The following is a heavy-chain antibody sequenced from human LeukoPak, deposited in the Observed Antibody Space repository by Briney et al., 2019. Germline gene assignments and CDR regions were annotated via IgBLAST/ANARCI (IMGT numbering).Heavy chain of an antibody. D-gene: IGHD6-13*01. CDR2: IYSGGST. Sequence: GGSLRLSCAASGFTVSSNYMSWVRQAPGKGPEWVSVIYSGGSTYYADSVKGRFTISRDNSKNTLYLQMNSLRAEDTAVYYCARDPQYSSSWNFDYWGQGTLVTVSS. J-gene: IGHJ4*02. CDR3: ARDPQYSSSWNFDY. V-gene: IGHV3-66*02. CDR1: GFTVSSNY.